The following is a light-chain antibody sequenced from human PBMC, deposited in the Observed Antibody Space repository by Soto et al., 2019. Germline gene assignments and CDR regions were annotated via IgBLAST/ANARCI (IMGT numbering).Light chain of an antibody. CDR1: SSDVGGYNY. Sequence: QSALTQPPSASGSPGQSVTISCTGTSSDVGGYNYVSWYQQHPGKAPKLMIYEVSKRPSGVPDRFSGSKSGNTASLTVSGLQAEDEADYCCSSYAGSNNLVVFGGGTEVTVL. CDR2: EVS. V-gene: IGLV2-8*01. J-gene: IGLJ2*01. CDR3: SSYAGSNNLVV.